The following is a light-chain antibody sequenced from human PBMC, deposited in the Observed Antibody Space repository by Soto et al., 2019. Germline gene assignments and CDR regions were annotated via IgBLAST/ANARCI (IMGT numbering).Light chain of an antibody. CDR3: QQYGSSPIT. J-gene: IGKJ5*01. V-gene: IGKV3-20*01. Sequence: EIVLTQSPGTLSLSPGEGATLSCRASQSISSSYLAWYQQKPGQAPRLLIYSASSRATGIPGRFSGSGSGTDFTLTISRLEPEDFAVYYCQQYGSSPITFGQGTRLEIE. CDR1: QSISSSY. CDR2: SAS.